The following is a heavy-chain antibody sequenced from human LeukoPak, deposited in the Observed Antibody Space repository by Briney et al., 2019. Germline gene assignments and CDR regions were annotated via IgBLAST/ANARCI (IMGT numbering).Heavy chain of an antibody. Sequence: PGGSLRLSCAASGFTFDDYAMHWVRQAPGKGLEWVSGISWNSGSIGYADSVKGRFTISRDNAKNSLYLQMNSLRAEDTALYYCAKDSPIRYCSSTSSPLDYWGQGTLVTVSS. J-gene: IGHJ4*02. V-gene: IGHV3-9*01. CDR1: GFTFDDYA. D-gene: IGHD2-2*01. CDR2: ISWNSGSI. CDR3: AKDSPIRYCSSTSSPLDY.